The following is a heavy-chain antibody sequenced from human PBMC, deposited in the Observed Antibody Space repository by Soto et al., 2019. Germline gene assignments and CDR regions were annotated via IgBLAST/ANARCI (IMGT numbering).Heavy chain of an antibody. V-gene: IGHV4-59*01. Sequence: SETLSLTCTVSGGSISSYYWSWIRQPPGKGLEWIGYIYYSGSTNYNPSLKSRVTISVDTSKNQFSLKLSSVTAADTAVYYCARVGNIAARPFDYWGQATLVTVSS. CDR3: ARVGNIAARPFDY. J-gene: IGHJ4*02. CDR2: IYYSGST. D-gene: IGHD6-6*01. CDR1: GGSISSYY.